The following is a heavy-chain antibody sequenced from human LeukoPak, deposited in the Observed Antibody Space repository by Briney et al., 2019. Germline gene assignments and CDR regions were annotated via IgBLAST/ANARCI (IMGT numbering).Heavy chain of an antibody. Sequence: ASVKVSCKPSGYTFTSYYMHWVRQAPGQGLEWMGIINPSGGSTSYAQKFQGRVTMTRDTSTSTVYMELSSLRSEDTAMYYCAREGITGTTYFDYWGQGTLVTVSS. CDR3: AREGITGTTYFDY. CDR1: GYTFTSYY. J-gene: IGHJ4*02. D-gene: IGHD1-7*01. V-gene: IGHV1-46*01. CDR2: INPSGGST.